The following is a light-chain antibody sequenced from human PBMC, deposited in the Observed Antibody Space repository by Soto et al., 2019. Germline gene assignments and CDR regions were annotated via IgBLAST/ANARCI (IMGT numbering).Light chain of an antibody. V-gene: IGKV3-20*01. CDR3: QHYDSSSGHT. CDR1: QTIRSNF. J-gene: IGKJ2*01. Sequence: EIVLTQSPGTLSLSPGERATLSCRASQTIRSNFLTWYQQKPGQAPRLLIYGASTRAAGIPDRFSGSGSGTDFTLTISRLEPEDFAVYYCQHYDSSSGHTFGQRTKLQIK. CDR2: GAS.